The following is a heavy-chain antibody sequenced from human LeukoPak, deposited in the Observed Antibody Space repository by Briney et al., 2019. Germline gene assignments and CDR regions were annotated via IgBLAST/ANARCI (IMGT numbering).Heavy chain of an antibody. CDR3: AKGTAVTPLYYFDY. V-gene: IGHV3-23*01. D-gene: IGHD4-17*01. J-gene: IGHJ4*02. Sequence: GGSLRLSCVASGFTFTNFAMTWVRQPPGKGLEWVSSITGSSGTTYDADSVRGRFTISRDVSKNTLYLQMSGLRAEDTATYYCAKGTAVTPLYYFDYWGQGVLVTVSS. CDR2: ITGSSGTT. CDR1: GFTFTNFA.